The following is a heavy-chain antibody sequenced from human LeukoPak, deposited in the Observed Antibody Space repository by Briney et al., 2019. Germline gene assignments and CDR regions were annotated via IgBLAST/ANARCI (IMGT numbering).Heavy chain of an antibody. V-gene: IGHV4-34*01. D-gene: IGHD3-9*01. CDR3: ARSRWVLRYCDC. J-gene: IGHJ4*02. Sequence: SETLSLTCAVYGGSFSGYYWSWIRQPPGKGLEWIGEINHSGSTHYNPSLKSRVTISVYTSNNQFSLKLSSVTPADTAVYYFARSRWVLRYCDCWGQGHRVTVSS. CDR2: INHSGST. CDR1: GGSFSGYY.